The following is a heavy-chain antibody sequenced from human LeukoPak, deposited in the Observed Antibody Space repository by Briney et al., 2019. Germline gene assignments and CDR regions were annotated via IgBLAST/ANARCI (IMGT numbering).Heavy chain of an antibody. D-gene: IGHD6-13*01. Sequence: ASVKVSCKASGYTFTSYGISWVRQAPGQGLESMGWISAYNGNTNYAQKLQGRVTMTTDTSTSTAYMELRSLRSDDTAVYYCARNVGIAAAGIFDYWGQGTLVTVSS. CDR3: ARNVGIAAAGIFDY. CDR1: GYTFTSYG. J-gene: IGHJ4*02. CDR2: ISAYNGNT. V-gene: IGHV1-18*01.